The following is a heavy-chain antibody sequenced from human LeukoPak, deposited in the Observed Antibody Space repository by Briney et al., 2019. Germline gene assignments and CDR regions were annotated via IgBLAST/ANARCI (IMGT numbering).Heavy chain of an antibody. CDR3: AKGDYYDSSGYYYDY. Sequence: GGSLRLSCAASGFTFSSYGMHWVRQAPGKGLEWVAVISYDGGNKYYADSVKGRFTISRDNSKNTLYLQMNSLRAEDTAVYYCAKGDYYDSSGYYYDYWGQGTLVTVSS. D-gene: IGHD3-22*01. CDR1: GFTFSSYG. V-gene: IGHV3-30*18. CDR2: ISYDGGNK. J-gene: IGHJ4*02.